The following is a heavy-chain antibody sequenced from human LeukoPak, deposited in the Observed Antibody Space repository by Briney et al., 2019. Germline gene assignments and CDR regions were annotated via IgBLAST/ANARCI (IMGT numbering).Heavy chain of an antibody. Sequence: GGSLRLSCAASGFTFSSYGMSWVRQAPGKGLEWVSSISSSSSYIYYEDSVKGRFTISRDNAKNSLYLQMNSLRAEDTAVYYCAREAGSYPAYNWFDPWGQGTLVTVSS. V-gene: IGHV3-21*01. CDR3: AREAGSYPAYNWFDP. D-gene: IGHD1-26*01. CDR1: GFTFSSYG. CDR2: ISSSSSYI. J-gene: IGHJ5*02.